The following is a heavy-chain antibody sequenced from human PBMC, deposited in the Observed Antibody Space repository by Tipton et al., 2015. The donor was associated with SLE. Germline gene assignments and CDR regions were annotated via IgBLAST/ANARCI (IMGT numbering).Heavy chain of an antibody. V-gene: IGHV3-30-3*01. J-gene: IGHJ6*03. CDR3: ARDRSGPTDYYYYYYMDV. CDR2: ISYDGSNK. CDR1: GFTFSSYA. Sequence: SLRLSCAASGFTFSSYAMHWVRQAPGKGLEWVAVISYDGSNKYYADSVKGRFTISRDNSKNMLYLQMNSLRAEDTAVYYCARDRSGPTDYYYYYYMDVWGKGTTVTVSS.